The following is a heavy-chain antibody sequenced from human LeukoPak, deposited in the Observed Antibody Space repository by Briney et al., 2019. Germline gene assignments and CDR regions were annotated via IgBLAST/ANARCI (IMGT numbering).Heavy chain of an antibody. D-gene: IGHD2-15*01. J-gene: IGHJ3*02. CDR1: GYTFTGYY. V-gene: IGHV1-2*02. Sequence: ASVKVSCKASGYTFTGYYMHWVRQAPGQGLEWMGWINPNSGGTNYAQKFQGRVTMTRDTSISTAYMELSRLRSDDTAVYYCARDLTFLYCSGGSCYSFNDAFDIWGQETMVTVSS. CDR3: ARDLTFLYCSGGSCYSFNDAFDI. CDR2: INPNSGGT.